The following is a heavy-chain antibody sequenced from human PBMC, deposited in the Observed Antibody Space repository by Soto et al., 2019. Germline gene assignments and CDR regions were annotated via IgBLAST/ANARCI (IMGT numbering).Heavy chain of an antibody. CDR2: IYYSGST. D-gene: IGHD3-22*01. J-gene: IGHJ4*02. V-gene: IGHV4-30-4*01. CDR3: ARCTTSTYYYDSSGFDPRYYFDY. Sequence: SETLSLTCTVSGGSISSGDYYWSWFRQPPGKGLEWIGYIYYSGSTYYNPSLKSRVTISVDTSKNQFSLKLSSVTAADTAVYYCARCTTSTYYYDSSGFDPRYYFDYWGQGTLVTVSS. CDR1: GGSISSGDYY.